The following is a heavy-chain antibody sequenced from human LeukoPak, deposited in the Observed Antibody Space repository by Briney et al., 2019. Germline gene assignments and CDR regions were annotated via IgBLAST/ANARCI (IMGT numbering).Heavy chain of an antibody. CDR3: ARGPYSDFWSGYPYFDY. CDR2: IYTSGST. J-gene: IGHJ4*02. CDR1: GGSICSYY. D-gene: IGHD3-3*01. V-gene: IGHV4-4*07. Sequence: SETLSLTCTVSGGSICSYYWSWIRQPAGKGLEWIGRIYTSGSTKYNPSLKSRVTMSIDTSKNQFSLKLSSVTAADTAVYYCARGPYSDFWSGYPYFDYWGQGTLVTVSS.